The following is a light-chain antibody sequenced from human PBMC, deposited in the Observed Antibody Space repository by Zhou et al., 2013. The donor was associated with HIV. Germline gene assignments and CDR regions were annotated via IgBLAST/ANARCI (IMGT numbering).Light chain of an antibody. J-gene: IGKJ4*01. CDR3: QQRSNWPRSP. V-gene: IGKV3-11*01. CDR1: QGVSRY. Sequence: EIVLTQSPATLSLSPGERATLSCRASQGVSRYLAWYQQKPGQAPRLLIYDASNRATGIPARFSGSGSGTDFTLTISSLEPEDFAVYYCQQRSNWPRSPFGGGTKVEIK. CDR2: DAS.